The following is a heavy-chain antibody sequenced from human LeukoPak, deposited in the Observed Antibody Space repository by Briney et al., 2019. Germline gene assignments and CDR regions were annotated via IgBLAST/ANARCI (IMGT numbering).Heavy chain of an antibody. D-gene: IGHD3-10*01. CDR2: IYYSGST. J-gene: IGHJ5*02. CDR1: GGSISSSSYY. CDR3: ARTRLRYGSGSYYRTDWFDP. V-gene: IGHV4-39*07. Sequence: SETLSLTCTVSGGSISSSSYYWGWIRQPPGKGLEWIGSIYYSGSTYYNPFLKSRVTISVGTSKNQFSLKLSSVTAADTAVYYCARTRLRYGSGSYYRTDWFDPWGQGTLVTVSS.